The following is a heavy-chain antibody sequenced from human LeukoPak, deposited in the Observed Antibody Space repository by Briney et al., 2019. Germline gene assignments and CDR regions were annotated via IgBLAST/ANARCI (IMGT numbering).Heavy chain of an antibody. Sequence: NASETLSLACTVSGDSISSRNYYWGWIRQPPGKGLEWIGNVYYSGSTYYNPSLKSRVTISVDTSKNQFSLELSSVTAADTAMYYCARHDWGVVNLVYWGQGTLLTVSS. V-gene: IGHV4-39*01. J-gene: IGHJ4*02. CDR1: GDSISSRNYY. CDR3: ARHDWGVVNLVY. D-gene: IGHD3-10*01. CDR2: VYYSGST.